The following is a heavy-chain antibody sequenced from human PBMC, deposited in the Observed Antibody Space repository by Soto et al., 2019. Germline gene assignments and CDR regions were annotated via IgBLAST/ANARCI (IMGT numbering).Heavy chain of an antibody. D-gene: IGHD2-21*02. CDR1: GYTFTSYA. J-gene: IGHJ4*02. CDR3: ARSIVVVTALDY. V-gene: IGHV1-3*01. CDR2: INAGNGNT. Sequence: GASVKVSCKASGYTFTSYAMHWVRQAPGQRLEWMGWINAGNGNTKYSQKFQGRVTITRDTSASTAYMELSSLRSEDTAVYYCARSIVVVTALDYWGQGTLVTVGS.